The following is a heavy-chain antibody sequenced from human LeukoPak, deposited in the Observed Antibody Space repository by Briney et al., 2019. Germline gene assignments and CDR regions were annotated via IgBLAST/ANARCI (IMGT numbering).Heavy chain of an antibody. D-gene: IGHD3-10*01. Sequence: PGESLKISCKGSGYSFTSYWIGWVRQMPGKGLEWMGIIYPGDSDTRYSPSFQGQVTISADKSISTAYLQWSSLKASDTAMYYCARLLGYYGSGSYYQSDYWGQGTLVTVSS. CDR1: GYSFTSYW. J-gene: IGHJ4*02. CDR2: IYPGDSDT. CDR3: ARLLGYYGSGSYYQSDY. V-gene: IGHV5-51*01.